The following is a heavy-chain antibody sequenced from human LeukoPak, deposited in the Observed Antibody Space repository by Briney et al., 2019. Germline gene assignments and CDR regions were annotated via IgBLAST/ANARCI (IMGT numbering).Heavy chain of an antibody. Sequence: PGGSLRLSCAASGFTFSSYGMHWVRQAPGKGLEWVAFIRYDGSNKYYADSVKGRFTISRDNSKNTLYLQMNSLRAEDTAVYYCARGSTIFGVVHFDYWGQGTLVTVSS. CDR1: GFTFSSYG. J-gene: IGHJ4*02. CDR2: IRYDGSNK. D-gene: IGHD3-3*01. V-gene: IGHV3-30*02. CDR3: ARGSTIFGVVHFDY.